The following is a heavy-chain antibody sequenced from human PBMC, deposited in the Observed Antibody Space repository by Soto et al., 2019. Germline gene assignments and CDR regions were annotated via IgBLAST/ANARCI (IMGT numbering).Heavy chain of an antibody. J-gene: IGHJ2*01. V-gene: IGHV1-69*12. CDR2: IIPIVGTV. Sequence: QVQLVQSGAEVKTPGSSVKVSCKASGGTFSNYPSSWVRQAPGPGLEWMGGIIPIVGTVNYAQKFQGRVTITADESTSTAYMELSSLRSEDTAVYYCARVKHMWLQLWYFGLWGRGTLVTVSS. CDR3: ARVKHMWLQLWYFGL. D-gene: IGHD5-12*01. CDR1: GGTFSNYP.